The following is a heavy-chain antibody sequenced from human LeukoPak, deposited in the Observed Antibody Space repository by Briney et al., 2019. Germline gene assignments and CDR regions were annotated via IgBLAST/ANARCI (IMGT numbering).Heavy chain of an antibody. J-gene: IGHJ6*03. V-gene: IGHV1-69*13. D-gene: IGHD2-15*01. CDR2: IIPIFGTA. Sequence: SVKVSCKASGGTFSSYAISWVRQAPGQGLEWMGGIIPIFGTANYAQKSQGRVTITADESTSTAYMELSSLRSEDAAVYYCARGSGQVAVGLYYYYYMDVWGKGTTVTVSS. CDR3: ARGSGQVAVGLYYYYYMDV. CDR1: GGTFSSYA.